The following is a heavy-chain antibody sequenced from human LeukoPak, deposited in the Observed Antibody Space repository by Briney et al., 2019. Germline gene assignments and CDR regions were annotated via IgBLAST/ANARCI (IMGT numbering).Heavy chain of an antibody. V-gene: IGHV4-39*01. CDR2: IYYSGST. D-gene: IGHD6-13*01. J-gene: IGHJ5*02. CDR1: GGSISSSSYY. Sequence: PSETLSLTCTVSGGSISSSSYYWGWIRQPPGKGLEWMGSIYYSGSTYYNPSLKSRVTISVDTSKNQFSLKLSSVTAADTAVYYCARRAAAALNWFDPWGQGTLVTVSS. CDR3: ARRAAAALNWFDP.